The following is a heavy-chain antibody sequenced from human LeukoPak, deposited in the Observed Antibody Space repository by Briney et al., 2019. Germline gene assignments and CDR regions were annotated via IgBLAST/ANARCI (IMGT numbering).Heavy chain of an antibody. Sequence: GGSLRLSCAASGFTFSSYGMHWVRQAPGKGLEWMAVIWYDGSSKYYADSVKGRFTISRDNSKNMLYLQMNSLRAEDTAEYYCARAPKVGAFPGFDYWGQGTLVTVSS. D-gene: IGHD1-26*01. J-gene: IGHJ4*02. V-gene: IGHV3-33*01. CDR1: GFTFSSYG. CDR3: ARAPKVGAFPGFDY. CDR2: IWYDGSSK.